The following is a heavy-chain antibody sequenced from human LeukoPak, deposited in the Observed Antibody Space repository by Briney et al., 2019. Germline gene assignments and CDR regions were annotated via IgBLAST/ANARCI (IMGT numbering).Heavy chain of an antibody. CDR1: GGSISSSGYY. V-gene: IGHV4-39*01. D-gene: IGHD1-26*01. J-gene: IGHJ5*02. CDR2: IYYSGST. CDR3: ARHEYSGSYYRLSWFGP. Sequence: SETLSLTCTVSGGSISSSGYYWGWIRQPPGKGLEWIASIYYSGSTYYNPSLKSRVTISVDTSKNQLSLKLSSLTAADTAVYYCARHEYSGSYYRLSWFGPWGQGTLVTVSS.